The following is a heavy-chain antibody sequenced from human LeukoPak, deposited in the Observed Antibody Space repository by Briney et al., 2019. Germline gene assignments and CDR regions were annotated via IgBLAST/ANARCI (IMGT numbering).Heavy chain of an antibody. V-gene: IGHV3-7*01. D-gene: IGHD3-3*01. CDR1: GFTFSSYW. CDR2: IKQDGSEK. CDR3: ARSNYDFWSGYYTDYYYGMDV. J-gene: IGHJ6*02. Sequence: GGSLRVSCAASGFTFSSYWMSWVRQAPGNGLEWVANIKQDGSEKYYVDSVKGRFTISRDNAKNSLYLQMNSLRAEDTAVYYCARSNYDFWSGYYTDYYYGMDVWGQGTTVTVSS.